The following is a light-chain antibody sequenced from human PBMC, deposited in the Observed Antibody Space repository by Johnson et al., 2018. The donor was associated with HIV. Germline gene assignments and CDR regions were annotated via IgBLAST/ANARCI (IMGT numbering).Light chain of an antibody. CDR2: EDN. J-gene: IGLJ1*01. CDR1: SSNIGNNY. V-gene: IGLV1-51*02. CDR3: GTWDSRLCAYV. Sequence: QSVLTQPPSVSAAPGQKVTISCSGSSSNIGNNYVSWYQQLPGTAPKLLIYEDNKRPSGIPDRFSGSKSGTSATLGITGLPTGDEADYYCGTWDSRLCAYVFVTGTKVTVL.